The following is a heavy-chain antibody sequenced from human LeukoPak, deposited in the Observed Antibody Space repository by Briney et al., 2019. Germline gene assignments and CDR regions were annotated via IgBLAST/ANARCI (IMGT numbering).Heavy chain of an antibody. J-gene: IGHJ4*02. V-gene: IGHV3-23*01. CDR2: ISGSGGST. CDR1: GFTFSSYA. CDR3: AKDVRRVSGLIDY. D-gene: IGHD3-10*01. Sequence: PGRSLRLSCAASGFTFSSYAMSWVRQAPGKGLEWVSAISGSGGSTYYADSVKGRFTISRDNSKNTLYLQMNSLRAEDTAVYYCAKDVRRVSGLIDYWGQGTLVTVSS.